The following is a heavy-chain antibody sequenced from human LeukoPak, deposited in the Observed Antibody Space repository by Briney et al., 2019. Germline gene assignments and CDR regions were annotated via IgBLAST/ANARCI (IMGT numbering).Heavy chain of an antibody. V-gene: IGHV1-8*01. CDR2: MNPNSGNT. CDR3: ARVLAYYDFWSGILTANWFDP. Sequence: ASVKVSCKASGYTFTSYDINWVRQATGQGLEWMGWMNPNSGNTGYAQKFQGRVTMTRNTSISTAYTELSSLRSEDTAVYYCARVLAYYDFWSGILTANWFDPWGQGTLVTVSS. J-gene: IGHJ5*02. D-gene: IGHD3-3*01. CDR1: GYTFTSYD.